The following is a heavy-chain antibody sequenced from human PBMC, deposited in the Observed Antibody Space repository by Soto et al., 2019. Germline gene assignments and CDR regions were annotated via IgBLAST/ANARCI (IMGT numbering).Heavy chain of an antibody. J-gene: IGHJ4*02. Sequence: QVQLVQSGAEVKKPESSVKVSCKALGGTFSTYAISWVRQAPGQGLEWMGGIIPMFGTANYAQRFQDRVTXTXXESTNTVYMELSSLRSEDTAVYFCASGLQLWLRRINNGYSGWGQGTLVTVSS. V-gene: IGHV1-69*05. D-gene: IGHD5-12*01. CDR1: GGTFSTYA. CDR2: IIPMFGTA. CDR3: ASGLQLWLRRINNGYSG.